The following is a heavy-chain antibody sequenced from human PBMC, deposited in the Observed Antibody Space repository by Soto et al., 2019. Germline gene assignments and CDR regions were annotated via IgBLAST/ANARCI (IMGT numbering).Heavy chain of an antibody. CDR1: GGSISSSGSY. V-gene: IGHV4-39*01. CDR2: IYYRGST. D-gene: IGHD3-22*01. J-gene: IGHJ4*02. Sequence: SETLSLTCTVSGGSISSSGSYWGWFRQPPGKGLEWIGSIYYRGSTYYNPSLKSRVTISVDTSKNQFSLKLSSVTAADTAVYYCARFWKGLPYYDSSGKYWGQGTLVTVS. CDR3: ARFWKGLPYYDSSGKY.